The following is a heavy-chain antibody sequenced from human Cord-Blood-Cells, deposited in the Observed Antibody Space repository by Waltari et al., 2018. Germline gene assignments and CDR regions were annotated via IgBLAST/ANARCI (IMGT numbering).Heavy chain of an antibody. J-gene: IGHJ3*02. CDR1: GGSISSSSYY. CDR2: IYYSGST. Sequence: QLQLQESGPGLVKPSETLSLTCTVSGGSISSSSYYWGWIRQPPGKGLEWIGSIYYSGSTYHNPSLKSRVTISVDTSKNQFSLKLSSVTAADTAVYYCASWWSYYAFDIWGQGTMVTVSS. D-gene: IGHD1-26*01. V-gene: IGHV4-39*01. CDR3: ASWWSYYAFDI.